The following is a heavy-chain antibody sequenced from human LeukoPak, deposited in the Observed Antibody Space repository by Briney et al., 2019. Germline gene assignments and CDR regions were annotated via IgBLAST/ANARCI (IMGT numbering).Heavy chain of an antibody. CDR3: ARELSGYYDSSGYYWRGSTGACYFDY. CDR1: GYTFTGYY. V-gene: IGHV1-2*06. J-gene: IGHJ4*02. CDR2: INPNSGGT. Sequence: ASVKVSCKASGYTFTGYYMHWVRQAPGQGLEWMGRINPNSGGTNYAQKLQGRVTMTTDTSTSTAYMELRSLRSDDTAVYYCARELSGYYDSSGYYWRGSTGACYFDYWGQGTLVTVSS. D-gene: IGHD3-22*01.